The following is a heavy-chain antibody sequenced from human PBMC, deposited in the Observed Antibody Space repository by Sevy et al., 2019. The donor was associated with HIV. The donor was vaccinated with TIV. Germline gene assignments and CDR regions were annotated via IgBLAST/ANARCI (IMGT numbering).Heavy chain of an antibody. V-gene: IGHV1-69*13. CDR1: GGTFSSYA. D-gene: IGHD5-12*01. CDR2: IIPIFGTA. J-gene: IGHJ4*02. Sequence: ASVKVSCKASGGTFSSYAISWVRQAPGQGLEWTGGIIPIFGTANYAQKFQGRVTITADESTSTAYMELSSLRSEDTAVYYCARGARGYSGYDSYYFDYWGQGTLVTVSS. CDR3: ARGARGYSGYDSYYFDY.